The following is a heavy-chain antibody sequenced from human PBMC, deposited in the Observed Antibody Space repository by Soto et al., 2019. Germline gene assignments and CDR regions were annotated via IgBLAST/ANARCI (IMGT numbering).Heavy chain of an antibody. Sequence: GGSLRLSCAASGFTFDDYGMSWVRQAPGKGLEWVSGINWNGGSTGYADSVKGRFTISRDNSKNTLYLQMNSLRAEDTAVYYCAKDGLRYYDILTGYYRSDYWGQGTLVTVSS. CDR1: GFTFDDYG. V-gene: IGHV3-20*04. J-gene: IGHJ4*02. CDR2: INWNGGST. D-gene: IGHD3-9*01. CDR3: AKDGLRYYDILTGYYRSDY.